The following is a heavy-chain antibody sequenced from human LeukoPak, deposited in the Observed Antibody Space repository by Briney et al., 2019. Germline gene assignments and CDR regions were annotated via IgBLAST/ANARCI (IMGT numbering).Heavy chain of an antibody. CDR3: ARTPQGDNYFDY. CDR1: GGSINNYY. J-gene: IGHJ4*02. D-gene: IGHD3-9*01. V-gene: IGHV4-4*07. Sequence: SETLSHTCTVSGGSINNYYWTWIRQPAGKGLEWIGRIYSSGKTNYNPSLKSRVTMSVDTSNNQLSLMMTSVTAADTAVFYCARTPQGDNYFDYWGQGHLVTVSS. CDR2: IYSSGKT.